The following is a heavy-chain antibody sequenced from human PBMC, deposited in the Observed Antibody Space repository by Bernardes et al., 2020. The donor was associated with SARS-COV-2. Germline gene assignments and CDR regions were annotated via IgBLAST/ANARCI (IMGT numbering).Heavy chain of an antibody. J-gene: IGHJ6*02. CDR3: AKPTAGSYYYGMDV. CDR1: GFSFSTYG. Sequence: GGSLRLSRAASGFSFSTYGMHWVRQAPGKGLEWVALISYDGGNKYYADSVKGRFTISRDNSKNTLYLQMNTLRPEDTAVYYCAKPTAGSYYYGMDVWGQGTTVTVSS. CDR2: ISYDGGNK. V-gene: IGHV3-30*18. D-gene: IGHD6-19*01.